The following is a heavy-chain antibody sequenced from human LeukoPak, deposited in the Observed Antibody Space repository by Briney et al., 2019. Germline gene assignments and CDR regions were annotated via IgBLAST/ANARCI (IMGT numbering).Heavy chain of an antibody. D-gene: IGHD5-18*01. CDR2: IKSKTDGGTT. J-gene: IGHJ4*02. CDR3: TTRQGGGYSYDY. Sequence: GGSLRLFCAASGFTFSSAWMSWVRQAPGKGLEWVGRIKSKTDGGTTDYAAPVKGRFTISRDDSKNTLYLQMNSLKTEDTAVYYCTTRQGGGYSYDYWGQGTLVTVSS. V-gene: IGHV3-15*01. CDR1: GFTFSSAW.